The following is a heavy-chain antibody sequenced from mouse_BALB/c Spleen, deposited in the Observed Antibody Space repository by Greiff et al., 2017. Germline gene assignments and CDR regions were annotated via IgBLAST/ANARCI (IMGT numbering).Heavy chain of an antibody. CDR2: ISSGGST. Sequence: EVKLQESGGGLVKPGGSLKLSCAASGFTFSSYALSWVRQPPEQRLEWVASISSGGSTYYPDSVKGRFTISRDNARNILYLQISSLRSEDTTMYYCARVLGSSYDYWGQGTTLTVSS. CDR1: GFTFSSYA. V-gene: IGHV5-6-5*01. J-gene: IGHJ2*01. CDR3: ARVLGSSYDY. D-gene: IGHD1-1*01.